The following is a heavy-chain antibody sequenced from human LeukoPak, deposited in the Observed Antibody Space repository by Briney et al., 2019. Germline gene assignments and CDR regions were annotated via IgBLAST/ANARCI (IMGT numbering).Heavy chain of an antibody. V-gene: IGHV3-74*01. CDR1: GFTVSSYW. CDR2: VNIDGSSI. Sequence: PGASLRLSCAASGFTVSSYWMHWVRQAPGKGLVWVSRVNIDGSSITYADSVKGRFTITRDNAKNTLDLQMNSLRAEDTAVYYCTSGVQGSSWIVNWGQGTLVTVSS. CDR3: TSGVQGSSWIVN. J-gene: IGHJ4*02. D-gene: IGHD2-2*01.